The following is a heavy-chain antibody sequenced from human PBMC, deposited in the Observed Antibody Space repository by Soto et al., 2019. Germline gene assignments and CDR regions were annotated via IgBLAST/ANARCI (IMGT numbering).Heavy chain of an antibody. CDR3: GREYGLEVAPLDF. CDR2: ISYDGSNK. CDR1: GFTFRSYA. Sequence: QVQLVESGGGVVQPGRSLRLSCAASGFTFRSYAMHWVRQAPGKGLEWVAAISYDGSNKYYADSVKGRFTIARDNSKNTLYLQRNGRGVEDTAVYYWGREYGLEVAPLDFWGKGTLVPVSS. D-gene: IGHD2-15*01. J-gene: IGHJ4*02. V-gene: IGHV3-30-3*01.